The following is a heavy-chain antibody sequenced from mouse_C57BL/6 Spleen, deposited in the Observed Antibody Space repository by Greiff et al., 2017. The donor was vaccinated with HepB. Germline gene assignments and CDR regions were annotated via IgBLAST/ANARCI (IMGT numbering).Heavy chain of an antibody. CDR2: SRNKANDYTT. D-gene: IGHD1-1*02. Sequence: EVKVVESGGGLVQSGRSLRLSCATSGFTFSDFYMEWVRQAPGKGLEWIAASRNKANDYTTEYSASVKGRFIVSRDTSQSILYLQMNALRAEDTAIYYCARDDYGYFDVWGTGTTVTVSS. V-gene: IGHV7-1*01. J-gene: IGHJ1*03. CDR3: ARDDYGYFDV. CDR1: GFTFSDFY.